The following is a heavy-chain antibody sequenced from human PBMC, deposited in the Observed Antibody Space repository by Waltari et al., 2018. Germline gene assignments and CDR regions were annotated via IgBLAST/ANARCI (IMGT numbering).Heavy chain of an antibody. J-gene: IGHJ4*02. V-gene: IGHV4-59*01. Sequence: QVQLQESGPGLVKPSETLSLTCTVSGGSISSYYWSWIRQPPGKGLEWIGYIYYSGSTNYNPSLKSRVTISVDTSKNQFSLKLSSVTAADTAVYYCARGTTVKLVYWGQGTLVTVSS. CDR1: GGSISSYY. CDR3: ARGTTVKLVY. D-gene: IGHD1-1*01. CDR2: IYYSGST.